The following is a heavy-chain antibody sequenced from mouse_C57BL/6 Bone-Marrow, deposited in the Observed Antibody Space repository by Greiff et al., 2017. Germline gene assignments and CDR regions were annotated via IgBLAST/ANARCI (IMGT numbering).Heavy chain of an antibody. J-gene: IGHJ3*01. D-gene: IGHD2-4*01. CDR3: ARHGYYDYPWFAY. CDR1: GYTFTEYT. CDR2: FYPGSGSL. Sequence: VQLQQSGAELVKPGASVKLSCTASGYTFTEYTIHWVKQRSGQGLEWIGWFYPGSGSLKYNEKFKDKGTLTADKFSSTVYMELSRLTSEDSAVYVCARHGYYDYPWFAYWGQETLVTVSA. V-gene: IGHV1-62-2*01.